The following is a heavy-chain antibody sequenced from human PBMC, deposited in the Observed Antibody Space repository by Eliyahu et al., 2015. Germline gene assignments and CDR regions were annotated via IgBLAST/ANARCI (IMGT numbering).Heavy chain of an antibody. D-gene: IGHD3-10*01. CDR2: ISGSGGST. CDR3: AKCPSRGLLWFRELFD. CDR1: GXXFXXXA. J-gene: IGHJ4*02. Sequence: EVQLVESGGGLVQPGGSLRLSCAASGXXFXXXAXXWVRQAPGKGLGWVSAISGSGGSTYYADSVKGRFTISRDNSKNTLYLQMNSLRAEDTAVYYCAKCPSRGLLWFRELFDWGQGTLVTVSS. V-gene: IGHV3-23*04.